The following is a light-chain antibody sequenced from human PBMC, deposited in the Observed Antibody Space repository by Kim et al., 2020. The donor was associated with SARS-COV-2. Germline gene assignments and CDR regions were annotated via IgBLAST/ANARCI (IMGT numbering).Light chain of an antibody. CDR3: QKLNSYPIT. J-gene: IGKJ5*01. CDR2: AAS. CDR1: QGISSY. Sequence: DIQLTQSPSFLSASVGDRVTITCRASQGISSYLAWYQQKPGKAPKLLIYAASTLQSGVPSRFSGSGSGTEFTLTISSLQPEDFATYYCQKLNSYPITFGQGTRLEIK. V-gene: IGKV1-9*01.